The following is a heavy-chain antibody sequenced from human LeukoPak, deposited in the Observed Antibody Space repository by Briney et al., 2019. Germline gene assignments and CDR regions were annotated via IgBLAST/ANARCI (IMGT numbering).Heavy chain of an antibody. CDR1: GYSFNSFW. Sequence: GESLTISCQGFGYSFNSFWIGWVRQMPGKGLEWMGIIYPGDSDARYSPSIQGQVTLSLDRSTSTAYLQWSSLKASDSAIYDCARRSVAAGGYVFDYWGQGTRVTVSS. V-gene: IGHV5-51*01. J-gene: IGHJ4*02. CDR2: IYPGDSDA. CDR3: ARRSVAAGGYVFDY. D-gene: IGHD6-13*01.